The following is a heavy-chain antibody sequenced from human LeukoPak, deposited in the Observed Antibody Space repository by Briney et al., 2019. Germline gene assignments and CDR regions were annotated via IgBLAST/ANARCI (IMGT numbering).Heavy chain of an antibody. Sequence: GGSLRLSCTASGFTFGDYAMSWFRQAPGKGLEWVGFIRSKAYGGTTEYAASVKGRFTISRDDSKSIAYLQMNSLKTEDTAVYYCTREAREDILTGYPPPFDYWGQGTLVTVSS. D-gene: IGHD3-9*01. V-gene: IGHV3-49*03. CDR1: GFTFGDYA. CDR3: TREAREDILTGYPPPFDY. CDR2: IRSKAYGGTT. J-gene: IGHJ4*02.